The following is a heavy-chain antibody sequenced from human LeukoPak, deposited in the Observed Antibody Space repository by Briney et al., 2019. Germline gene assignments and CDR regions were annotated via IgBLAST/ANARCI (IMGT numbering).Heavy chain of an antibody. CDR3: ARAAVVVPAAKAGWYYFTCTAI. Sequence: AGGSLRLSCAASGFTFSSYWMSWIRQAPGKGLGWVANIKQDGSEKYYVDSVKGRFTISRDNAKNSLYLQMNSLIGEDTAVYYCARAAVVVPAAKAGWYYFTCTAISGAGTPGSVSS. CDR2: IKQDGSEK. CDR1: GFTFSSYW. V-gene: IGHV3-7*01. D-gene: IGHD2-2*01. J-gene: IGHJ3*02.